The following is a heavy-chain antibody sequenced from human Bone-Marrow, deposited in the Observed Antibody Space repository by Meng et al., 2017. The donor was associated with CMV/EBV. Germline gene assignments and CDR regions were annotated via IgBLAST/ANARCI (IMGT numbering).Heavy chain of an antibody. J-gene: IGHJ4*02. CDR3: ARGRITIFGVVIIPYFDY. CDR1: GYTFTGYY. Sequence: ASVKVSCKASGYTFTGYYMHWVRQAPGQGLEWMGWINPNSGGTNYAQKFQGRVTMTRDTSISTAYMELSRLRSDDTAVYYCARGRITIFGVVIIPYFDYWGQGTLVTFPS. D-gene: IGHD3-3*01. CDR2: INPNSGGT. V-gene: IGHV1-2*02.